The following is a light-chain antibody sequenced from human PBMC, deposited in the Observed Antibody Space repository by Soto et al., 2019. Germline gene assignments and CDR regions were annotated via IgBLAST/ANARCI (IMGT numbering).Light chain of an antibody. J-gene: IGKJ3*01. Sequence: EIVLTQSPATLSLSPGERATLSCRASQSVSSSLAWYQQKPGQAPRLLIYDASNRATGIPARFSGSGSGTDFTLTISSLEPEDFAVYYCQQRSNWPRLFTFGPGTKVYIK. V-gene: IGKV3-11*01. CDR2: DAS. CDR3: QQRSNWPRLFT. CDR1: QSVSSS.